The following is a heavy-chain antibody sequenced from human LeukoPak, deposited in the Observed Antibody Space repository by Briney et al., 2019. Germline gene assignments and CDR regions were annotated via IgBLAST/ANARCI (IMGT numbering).Heavy chain of an antibody. CDR2: INHSGST. CDR1: GGSFSGYY. CDR3: ARGRGCSGGSCYWGDYYYYYMDV. Sequence: SETLSLTCAVYGGSFSGYYWSWIRQPPGKGLEWIGEINHSGSTNYNPSLKSRVTISVDTSKNQFSLKLSSVTAADTAVYYCARGRGCSGGSCYWGDYYYYYMDVWGKGTTVTVSS. J-gene: IGHJ6*03. D-gene: IGHD2-15*01. V-gene: IGHV4-34*01.